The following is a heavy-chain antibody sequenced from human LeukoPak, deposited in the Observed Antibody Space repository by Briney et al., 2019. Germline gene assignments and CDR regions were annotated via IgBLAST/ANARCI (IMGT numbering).Heavy chain of an antibody. J-gene: IGHJ1*01. CDR3: ARYGHYDILTGYFQD. V-gene: IGHV3-11*01. Sequence: GGSLRLSCAASGFTFTDYYMSWIRQAPGKGLEWVSYITNSGTTIYYTDSVKGRFTISRDNAKNSLYLQMNSLRAEDTAVYYCARYGHYDILTGYFQDWGQGTLVTVSS. CDR1: GFTFTDYY. CDR2: ITNSGTTI. D-gene: IGHD3-9*01.